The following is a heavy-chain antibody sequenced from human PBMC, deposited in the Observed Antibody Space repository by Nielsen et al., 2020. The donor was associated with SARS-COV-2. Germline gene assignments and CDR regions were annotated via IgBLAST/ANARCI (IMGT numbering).Heavy chain of an antibody. V-gene: IGHV3-33*01. Sequence: GESLKISCGAPGFTFSSYGMHWVRQAPGKGLEWVAVIWSDGSNKYNADSVKGRFTISRDNSKNTLYLQMNSLRAEDTAVYYCASTVKDGLDVWGQGTTVTVSS. J-gene: IGHJ6*02. CDR2: IWSDGSNK. CDR3: ASTVKDGLDV. CDR1: GFTFSSYG.